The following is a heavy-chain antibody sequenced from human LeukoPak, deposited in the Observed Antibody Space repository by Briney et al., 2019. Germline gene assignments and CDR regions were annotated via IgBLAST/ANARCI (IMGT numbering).Heavy chain of an antibody. D-gene: IGHD4-17*01. Sequence: ASVKVSCKASGYTFTGYYMHWVRHAPGQGLEWMVWINPNSGGTNYAQKFQGRVTMTRDTSISTAYMELSRLRSDDTAVYYCARDRATVTTGDAFDIWGQGTMVTVSS. V-gene: IGHV1-2*02. CDR2: INPNSGGT. CDR1: GYTFTGYY. J-gene: IGHJ3*02. CDR3: ARDRATVTTGDAFDI.